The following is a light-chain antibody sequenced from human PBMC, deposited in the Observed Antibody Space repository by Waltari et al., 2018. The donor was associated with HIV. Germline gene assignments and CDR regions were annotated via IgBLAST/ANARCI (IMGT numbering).Light chain of an antibody. V-gene: IGLV2-8*01. CDR1: SSDVGGYNY. Sequence: QSALTQPPSASGSPGQSVTISCTGTSSDVGGYNYVSWYQQHPGKAPKLMIYEVTKRPSGVPDRFSGSKSGNTASLTASGLQAEDEADYYCSSYAGSSNLRVFGGGTKLTVL. CDR3: SSYAGSSNLRV. J-gene: IGLJ2*01. CDR2: EVT.